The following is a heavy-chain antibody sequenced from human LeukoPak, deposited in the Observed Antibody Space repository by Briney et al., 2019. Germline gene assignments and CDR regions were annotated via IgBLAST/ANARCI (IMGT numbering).Heavy chain of an antibody. J-gene: IGHJ6*04. V-gene: IGHV4-61*01. Sequence: SETLSLTCTVSCGSVGSGSYYWSWIRQPPWKGLEWIGYIYYSGSTNYNPSLKSRVTISVDTSKNQFSLKLSSVTAADTAVYYCAREGAGSGSFEDYYYYGMDVWGKGTTVTVSS. CDR2: IYYSGST. D-gene: IGHD3-10*01. CDR3: AREGAGSGSFEDYYYYGMDV. CDR1: CGSVGSGSYY.